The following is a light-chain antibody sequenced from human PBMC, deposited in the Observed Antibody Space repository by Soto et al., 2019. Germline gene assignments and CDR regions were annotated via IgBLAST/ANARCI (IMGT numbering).Light chain of an antibody. CDR3: SSYAGSSNV. CDR1: SSDVGGYNY. CDR2: EVN. Sequence: QSALTQPPSASGSPGQSFAISCTGTSSDVGGYNYVSWYQQHPGKAPKLMIYEVNKRPSGVPDRFSGSKSGNTASLTGSGLQDEDEADYYCSSYAGSSNVFGTGTKLTVL. J-gene: IGLJ1*01. V-gene: IGLV2-8*01.